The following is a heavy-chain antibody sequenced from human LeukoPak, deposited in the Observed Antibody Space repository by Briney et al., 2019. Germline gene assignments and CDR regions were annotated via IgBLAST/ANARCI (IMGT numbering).Heavy chain of an antibody. CDR2: INPNSGGT. CDR1: GYTFTGYW. J-gene: IGHJ4*02. V-gene: IGHV1-2*06. Sequence: GASVKVSCKSSGYTFTGYWHWVRQAPGQGLEWMGRINPNSGGTDYAQNFQGRVTMTRDTSISTAYMELSSLRSDDTAVYYCARDPQARFLEWVPYYFDYWGQGTLVTVSS. D-gene: IGHD3-3*01. CDR3: ARDPQARFLEWVPYYFDY.